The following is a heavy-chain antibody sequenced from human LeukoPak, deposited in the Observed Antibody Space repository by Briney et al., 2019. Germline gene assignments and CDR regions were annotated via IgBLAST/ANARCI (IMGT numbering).Heavy chain of an antibody. J-gene: IGHJ5*02. CDR2: IYYSGST. Sequence: KPSETLSLTCTVSGGSINGYCWSWIRQPPGKGLEWIAYIYYSGSTSYNPSLKSRVTISLDTSKNQFSLKLSSATPADTAVYYCARTPGPNPTTNWFDPWGQGTLVTVSS. CDR3: ARTPGPNPTTNWFDP. V-gene: IGHV4-59*01. D-gene: IGHD1-14*01. CDR1: GGSINGYC.